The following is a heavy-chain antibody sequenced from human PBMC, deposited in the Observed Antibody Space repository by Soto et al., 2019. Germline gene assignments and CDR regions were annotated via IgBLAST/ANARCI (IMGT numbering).Heavy chain of an antibody. Sequence: ASVKVSCKASGYTFTSYGISWVRQAPGQGLEWMGWISAYNGNTNYAQKLQGRVTMTTDTSTSTAYMELRSLRSDDTAVYYCARALRSGDCSGGSCYFRWFDPWGQGTLVTGSS. D-gene: IGHD2-15*01. CDR2: ISAYNGNT. J-gene: IGHJ5*02. CDR3: ARALRSGDCSGGSCYFRWFDP. V-gene: IGHV1-18*01. CDR1: GYTFTSYG.